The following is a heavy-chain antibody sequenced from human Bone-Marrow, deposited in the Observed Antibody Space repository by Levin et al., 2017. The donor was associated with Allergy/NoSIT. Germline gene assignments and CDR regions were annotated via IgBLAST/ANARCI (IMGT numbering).Heavy chain of an antibody. D-gene: IGHD2-2*01. CDR1: GFTFSDFW. J-gene: IGHJ4*02. V-gene: IGHV3-74*01. CDR2: ISSDGRTT. Sequence: SGGSLRLSCAASGFTFSDFWMHWVRQTPGKGLVWISRISSDGRTTYYADSVKGRFSISRDNAKNTLYLQVNSLRADDTALYYCGRGSCSSTSCYGEEIDHWSQGTLVTVSS. CDR3: GRGSCSSTSCYGEEIDH.